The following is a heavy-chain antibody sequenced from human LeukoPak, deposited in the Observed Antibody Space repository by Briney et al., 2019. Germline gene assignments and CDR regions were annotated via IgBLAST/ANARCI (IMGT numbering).Heavy chain of an antibody. D-gene: IGHD5-12*01. J-gene: IGHJ3*02. Sequence: GRSLRLSCAASGFTFSSYAMHWVRQAPGKGLEWVAVISYDGSNKYYADSVKGRFTISRDNSKNTLYLQMNSLRAEDTAVYYCARGWPDIVVTADAFDIWGQGTMVTVSS. CDR1: GFTFSSYA. V-gene: IGHV3-30-3*01. CDR3: ARGWPDIVVTADAFDI. CDR2: ISYDGSNK.